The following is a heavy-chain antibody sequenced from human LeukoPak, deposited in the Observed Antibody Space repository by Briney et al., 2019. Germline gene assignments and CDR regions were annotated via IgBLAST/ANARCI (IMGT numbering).Heavy chain of an antibody. CDR1: GFTFSSYA. CDR2: ISGSGGST. Sequence: GGSLRLSCAASGFTFSSYAMSWVRQAPGKGLEWVSAISGSGGSTYYADSVKGRFTISRDNSKNTLYLQMNSLRAEDTAVYYCAKGSSMVRFYGMDVWGQGTTVTVSS. CDR3: AKGSSMVRFYGMDV. D-gene: IGHD3-10*01. V-gene: IGHV3-23*01. J-gene: IGHJ6*02.